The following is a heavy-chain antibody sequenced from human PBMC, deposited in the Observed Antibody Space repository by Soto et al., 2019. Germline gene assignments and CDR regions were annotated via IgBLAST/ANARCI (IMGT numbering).Heavy chain of an antibody. CDR2: IYWDDDK. V-gene: IGHV2-5*02. J-gene: IGHJ5*02. CDR1: GFSLTTRGVG. CDR3: AHIPNYYQYAWFDP. Sequence: QITLKESGPTLVKPTQTLTLTCTFSGFSLTTRGVGVGWIRQPPGKARKCLALIYWDDDKRYSPSLQSRLSITKQTSKNQVVLTMTNVAPVDTATYYCAHIPNYYQYAWFDPWGKGTLVSVSS. D-gene: IGHD3-16*01.